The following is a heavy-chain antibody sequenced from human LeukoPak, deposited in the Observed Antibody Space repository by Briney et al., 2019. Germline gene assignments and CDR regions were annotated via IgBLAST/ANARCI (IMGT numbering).Heavy chain of an antibody. CDR2: TYYRSKLSN. CDR3: ARELEMATIYSYFDY. V-gene: IGHV6-1*01. CDR1: GDSVSSNSAA. Sequence: SQTLSLTCALSGDSVSSNSAAWNWVRPSPSRGLEWLGRTYYRSKLSNDYAVSVKSRITINRDTSKNQFSLQLNSVTPEDTAVYYCARELEMATIYSYFDYWGQGTLVTVSS. J-gene: IGHJ4*02. D-gene: IGHD5-24*01.